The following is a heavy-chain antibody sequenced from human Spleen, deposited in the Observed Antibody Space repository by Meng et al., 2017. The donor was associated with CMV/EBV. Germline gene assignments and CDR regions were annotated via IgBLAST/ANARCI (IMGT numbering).Heavy chain of an antibody. CDR1: GFTFSDYA. Sequence: SGFTFSDYAMHWVRQAPGKGLEWVAVISYDGSNKYYADSVKGRFTISRDNSKNTLYLQMNSLRAEDTAVYYCARDIGGIIHVGYFDYWGQGTLVTVSS. CDR2: ISYDGSNK. D-gene: IGHD1-14*01. V-gene: IGHV3-30-3*01. J-gene: IGHJ4*02. CDR3: ARDIGGIIHVGYFDY.